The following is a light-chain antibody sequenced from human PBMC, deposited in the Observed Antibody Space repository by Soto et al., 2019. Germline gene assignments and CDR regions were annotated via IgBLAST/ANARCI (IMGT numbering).Light chain of an antibody. J-gene: IGKJ5*01. Sequence: EIVVTQSPATLSVSPGERATLSCRVSQSVRNKVAWYQHKPCQTPRVIFFETSTRAAGIPGRCGGSGYGTYLTLTSSRLQSEDSAVYYWQHRSNSPTFGQGTRLEIK. CDR3: QHRSNSPT. CDR1: QSVRNK. CDR2: ETS. V-gene: IGKV3-11*01.